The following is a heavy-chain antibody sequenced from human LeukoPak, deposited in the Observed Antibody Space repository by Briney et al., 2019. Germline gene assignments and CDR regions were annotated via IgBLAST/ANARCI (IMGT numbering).Heavy chain of an antibody. CDR1: GFTFGDYA. J-gene: IGHJ6*02. V-gene: IGHV3-49*04. Sequence: GSLRLSCTASGFTFGDYAMSWVRQAPGKGLEWVGFIRSKAYGGTTEYAASVKGRFTISRDDSKSIAYLQMNSLKTEDTAVYYCTRDGGGSSWYPGGMDVWGQGTTVTVSS. CDR3: TRDGGGSSWYPGGMDV. CDR2: IRSKAYGGTT. D-gene: IGHD6-13*01.